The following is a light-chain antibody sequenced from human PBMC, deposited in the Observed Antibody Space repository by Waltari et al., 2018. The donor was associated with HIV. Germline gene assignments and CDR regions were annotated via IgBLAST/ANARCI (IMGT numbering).Light chain of an antibody. CDR3: QQYASAPYT. CDR1: QSLRGVQ. J-gene: IGKJ2*01. CDR2: DAS. V-gene: IGKV3-20*01. Sequence: PGERATLSCRASQSLRGVQFAWYQQTPGRAPKLVVYDASRRASGISDRFIGSGSETDFTLTITGLDPDDVGVYYCQQYASAPYTFGQGTRVEI.